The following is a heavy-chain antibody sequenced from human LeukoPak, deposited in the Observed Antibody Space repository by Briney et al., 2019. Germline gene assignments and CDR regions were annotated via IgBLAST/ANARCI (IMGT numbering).Heavy chain of an antibody. Sequence: ASVKVSCKASGYTFTSYYMHWVRQAPGQGLEWMGIINPSGGSTSYARKFQGRVTMTRDTSTSTVYMELSSLRSEDTAVYYCARGRASGSYHPFFDYWGQGTLVTVSS. V-gene: IGHV1-46*01. CDR1: GYTFTSYY. CDR2: INPSGGST. J-gene: IGHJ4*02. CDR3: ARGRASGSYHPFFDY. D-gene: IGHD1-26*01.